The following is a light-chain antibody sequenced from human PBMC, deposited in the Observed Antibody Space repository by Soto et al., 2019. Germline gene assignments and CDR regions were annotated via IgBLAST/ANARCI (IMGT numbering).Light chain of an antibody. CDR3: AAWDDSLSVYV. CDR2: RNN. V-gene: IGLV1-47*01. J-gene: IGLJ1*01. CDR1: SSNIGSNY. Sequence: QSVLSQAPSASGTPGQRGPISYSGSSSNIGSNYVYWYQQLPGTAPKLLIYRNNQRPSGVPDRFSGSKSGTSASLAISGLRSEDEADYYCAAWDDSLSVYVFGTGTKVTV.